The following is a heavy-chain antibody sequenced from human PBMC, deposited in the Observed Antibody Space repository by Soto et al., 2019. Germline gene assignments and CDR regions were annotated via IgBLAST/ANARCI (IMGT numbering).Heavy chain of an antibody. V-gene: IGHV4-39*01. Sequence: PSETLSLTYIVSGASMSSSSYYWGWVRQSPGKGLEWIGSIYYSGISNYNPSLRTRVTLSLDMSKNQFSLKLTSVTAADTAVYYCVRPSIVFGIDVWGQGTTVTVSS. CDR3: VRPSIVFGIDV. D-gene: IGHD1-26*01. CDR1: GASMSSSSYY. J-gene: IGHJ6*02. CDR2: IYYSGIS.